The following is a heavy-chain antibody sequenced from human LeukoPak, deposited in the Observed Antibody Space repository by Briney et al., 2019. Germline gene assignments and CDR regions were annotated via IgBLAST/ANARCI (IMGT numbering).Heavy chain of an antibody. CDR3: ARALSTPHSGSYDGQNAFDI. J-gene: IGHJ3*02. Sequence: GGSLRLSCVASGFPFSDYYMSWIRQAPGKGLEWVSYISSSGSTIYYADSVKGRFTISRDNAKNSLYLQMNSLRAEDTAVYYCARALSTPHSGSYDGQNAFDIWGQGTMVTVSS. D-gene: IGHD1-26*01. V-gene: IGHV3-11*04. CDR2: ISSSGSTI. CDR1: GFPFSDYY.